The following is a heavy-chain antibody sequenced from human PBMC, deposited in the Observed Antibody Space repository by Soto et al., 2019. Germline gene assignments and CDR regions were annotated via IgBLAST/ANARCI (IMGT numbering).Heavy chain of an antibody. Sequence: GGSLRLSCAASGFTFSSYSMNWVRQAPGKGLEWVSYISSSSSTIYYADSVKGRFTISRDNAKNSLYLQMNSLRAEDTAVYYFARDFRVQLERLGYYYMDVWGKGTTVTVSS. CDR3: ARDFRVQLERLGYYYMDV. V-gene: IGHV3-48*01. D-gene: IGHD1-1*01. CDR1: GFTFSSYS. CDR2: ISSSSSTI. J-gene: IGHJ6*03.